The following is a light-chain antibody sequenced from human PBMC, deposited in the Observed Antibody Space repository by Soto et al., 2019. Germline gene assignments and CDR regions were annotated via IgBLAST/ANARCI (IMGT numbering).Light chain of an antibody. J-gene: IGKJ2*01. V-gene: IGKV1-8*01. CDR1: QGISSY. Sequence: AIRMIQSPSSFSASTGDRVTITCRASQGISSYLAWYQQKPGKAPKLLIYAASTLQSGVPSRFSGSGSGTDFTLTISCLQSEDFATYYCQQYYSYPRTFGQGTKLEIK. CDR2: AAS. CDR3: QQYYSYPRT.